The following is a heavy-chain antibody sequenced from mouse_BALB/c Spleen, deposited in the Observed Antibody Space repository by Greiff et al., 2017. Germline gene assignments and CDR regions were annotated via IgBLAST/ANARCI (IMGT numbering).Heavy chain of an antibody. D-gene: IGHD2-3*01. V-gene: IGHV1-5*01. CDR2: IYPGNSDT. Sequence: EVQLQQSGTVLARPGASVKMSCKASGYSFTSYWMHWVKQRPGQGLEWIGAIYPGNSDTSYNQKFKGKAKLTAVTSASTAYMELSSLTNEDSAVYYCTRYDDGYYGRFAYWGQGTLVTVSA. CDR3: TRYDDGYYGRFAY. CDR1: GYSFTSYW. J-gene: IGHJ3*01.